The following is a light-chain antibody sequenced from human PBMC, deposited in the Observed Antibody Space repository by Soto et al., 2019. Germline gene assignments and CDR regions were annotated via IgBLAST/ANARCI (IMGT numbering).Light chain of an antibody. Sequence: IQMTQSPSSLSASVGDRVTIACRASQGIGSLLAWYQQKPGTVPKLLIYAASTLASGVPSRFSGSGSGTDFTLTITSLQPEDVATYYCQKYNRAPWTFGQGTKVDIK. CDR2: AAS. V-gene: IGKV1-27*01. CDR3: QKYNRAPWT. CDR1: QGIGSL. J-gene: IGKJ1*01.